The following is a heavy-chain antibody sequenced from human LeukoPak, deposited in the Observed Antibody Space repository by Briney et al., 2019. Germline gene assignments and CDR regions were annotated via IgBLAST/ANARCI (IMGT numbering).Heavy chain of an antibody. CDR1: GFIVSSNY. V-gene: IGHV3-66*01. Sequence: PGGSLRLSCAASGFIVSSNYMSWVRQAPGKGLEWVSVIYSGGSTYYADSVKGRFTISRDNSKNTLYLQMNSLRAEDTAVYYCAREGGRRADYWGQGTLVTVSS. CDR2: IYSGGST. J-gene: IGHJ4*02. CDR3: AREGGRRADY.